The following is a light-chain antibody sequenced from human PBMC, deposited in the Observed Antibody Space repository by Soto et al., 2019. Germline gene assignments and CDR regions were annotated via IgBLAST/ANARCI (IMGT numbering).Light chain of an antibody. V-gene: IGLV2-23*01. CDR1: SSDVGNYNL. CDR2: EGT. Sequence: LTRPASVKRVDRRSITISNNRTSSDVGNYNLVSWYQQHPGKAPKLMIYEGTKRPSGVSNRFSGSKSGNTASLTISGLQAEDEADYYCCSYAGSSFYVFGTGTKVTVL. CDR3: CSYAGSSFYV. J-gene: IGLJ1*01.